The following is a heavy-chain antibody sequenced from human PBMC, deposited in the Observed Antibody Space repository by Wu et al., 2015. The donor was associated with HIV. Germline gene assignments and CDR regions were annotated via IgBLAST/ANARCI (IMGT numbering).Heavy chain of an antibody. V-gene: IGHV1-69*12. CDR2: IIPAFGTT. Sequence: QVQLVQSGAEVKGKPGSSVKVSCKASGDTFNIFAINWVRQAPGQGLEWMGGIIPAFGTTDYAGKFQGRVTISADDSTSTAYMELKRLTSEDTAVYYCARPWQLRNGWPFFDYWGQGTLVTVSS. CDR1: GDTFNIFA. D-gene: IGHD4-23*01. J-gene: IGHJ4*02. CDR3: ARPWQLRNGWPFFDY.